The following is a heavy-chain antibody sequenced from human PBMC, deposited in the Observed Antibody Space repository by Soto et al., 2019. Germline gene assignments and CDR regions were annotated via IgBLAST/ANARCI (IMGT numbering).Heavy chain of an antibody. Sequence: GGSLRLSCAASGFTVSSNYMSWVRQAPGKGLEWVSVIYSGGSTYYADSVKGRFTISRHNSKNTLYLQMNSLRAEDTAVYYCAREIGVRGVTRNYYYYYYMDVWGKGTTVTVSS. CDR2: IYSGGST. CDR3: AREIGVRGVTRNYYYYYYMDV. V-gene: IGHV3-53*04. D-gene: IGHD3-10*01. J-gene: IGHJ6*03. CDR1: GFTVSSNY.